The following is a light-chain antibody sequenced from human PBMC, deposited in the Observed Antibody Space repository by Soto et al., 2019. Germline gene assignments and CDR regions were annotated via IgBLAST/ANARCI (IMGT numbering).Light chain of an antibody. CDR3: QQYNNWPPWT. J-gene: IGKJ1*01. V-gene: IGKV3-15*01. Sequence: EIVMTQSPATLSVSPGERATLSCRVSQSVSSNLAWYQQKPGKAPRLLIYGASTRATGIPARFSGSGSGTEFTLTIISLPSEDFAVYYCQQYNNWPPWTFGQGTKVEIK. CDR2: GAS. CDR1: QSVSSN.